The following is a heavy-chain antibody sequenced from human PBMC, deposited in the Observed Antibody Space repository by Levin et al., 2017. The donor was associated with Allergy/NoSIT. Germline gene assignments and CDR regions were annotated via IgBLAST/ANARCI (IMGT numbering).Heavy chain of an antibody. CDR1: GDSINSYY. J-gene: IGHJ4*02. CDR2: ISHSGST. D-gene: IGHD6-19*01. V-gene: IGHV4-59*08. Sequence: SETLSLTCTVSGDSINSYYWSWIRQPPGKGLEWIGYISHSGSTGYNPSLKSRVTMSVDTSKNQFSLKLTSVTAADTAVYYCARHDGSGWYVILRWGQGTLVTVSS. CDR3: ARHDGSGWYVILR.